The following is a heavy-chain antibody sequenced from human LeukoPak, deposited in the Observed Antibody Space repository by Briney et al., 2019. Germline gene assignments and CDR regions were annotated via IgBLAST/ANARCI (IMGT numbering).Heavy chain of an antibody. CDR1: GFIFSNAW. Sequence: GGSLRLSCAASGFIFSNAWMSWVRQAPGKGLGWVGRIKSKPDGETTGYAAPVKGRFIISRDDSKNTLYLQMNSLKSEDTAVYYCTTHVSIAAANNWGQGTLVTVSS. V-gene: IGHV3-15*01. CDR2: IKSKPDGETT. CDR3: TTHVSIAAANN. D-gene: IGHD6-13*01. J-gene: IGHJ1*01.